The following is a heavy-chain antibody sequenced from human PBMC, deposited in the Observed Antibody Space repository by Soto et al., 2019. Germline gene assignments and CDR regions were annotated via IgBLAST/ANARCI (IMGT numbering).Heavy chain of an antibody. J-gene: IGHJ4*02. V-gene: IGHV4-31*03. CDR3: ARVVIRGYGFDY. CDR2: SYYGGSS. Sequence: QVQLQESGPGLVKPSQTLSLTCTVSGGSIISGVYYWSWIRQHPVKGLEWIGYSYYGGSSYYNTSLKSRVTISEDTSKNQFSLKLSSVTAADTAVYYCARVVIRGYGFDYCGQGTLVTASS. CDR1: GGSIISGVYY. D-gene: IGHD5-12*01.